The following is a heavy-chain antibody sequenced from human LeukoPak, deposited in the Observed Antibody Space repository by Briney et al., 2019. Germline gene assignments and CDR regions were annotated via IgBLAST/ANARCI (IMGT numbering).Heavy chain of an antibody. CDR1: GYTFTTYW. CDR3: ARNSHSNGMDV. D-gene: IGHD2-15*01. Sequence: GESLRISCQGSGYTFTTYWIGWVRQMPGEGLEWMGIIYPGDSDTTYSPSFQGQVTFSADKPISTAYLQWRSLKASDTAMYYCARNSHSNGMDVWGQGTTVTVSS. CDR2: IYPGDSDT. J-gene: IGHJ6*02. V-gene: IGHV5-51*04.